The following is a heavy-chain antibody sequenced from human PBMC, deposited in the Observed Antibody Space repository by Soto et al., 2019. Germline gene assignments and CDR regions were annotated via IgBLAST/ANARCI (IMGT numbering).Heavy chain of an antibody. CDR1: GGSISRSSYY. CDR3: ARLRHNWNYSFGGYYYYYMDV. D-gene: IGHD1-7*01. Sequence: QLQLQESGPGLVKPSETLSLTCTVSGGSISRSSYYWGWIRQPPGKGLEWIGSIYYSGSTYYNPSLKSRVTISVDTSKNQFSLKLSSVTAADTAVYYCARLRHNWNYSFGGYYYYYMDVWGKGTTVTVSS. V-gene: IGHV4-39*01. J-gene: IGHJ6*03. CDR2: IYYSGST.